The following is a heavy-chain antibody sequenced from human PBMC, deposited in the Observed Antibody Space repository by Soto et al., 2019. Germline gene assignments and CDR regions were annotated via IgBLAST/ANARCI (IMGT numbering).Heavy chain of an antibody. J-gene: IGHJ6*02. V-gene: IGHV1-69*06. D-gene: IGHD1-26*01. CDR1: GGTFSSYA. CDR3: ASAFSALGASYYYGMDV. Sequence: SVKVSCKASGGTFSSYAISWVRQAPGQGLEWMGGIIPIFGTANYAQKFQGRVTITADKSTSTAYMELSSLRSEDTAVYYCASAFSALGASYYYGMDVWGQGTTVTVSS. CDR2: IIPIFGTA.